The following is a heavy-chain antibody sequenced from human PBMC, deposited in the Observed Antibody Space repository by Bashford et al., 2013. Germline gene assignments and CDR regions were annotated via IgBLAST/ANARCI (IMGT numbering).Heavy chain of an antibody. J-gene: IGHJ4*02. CDR2: MNPNSGNT. V-gene: IGHV1-8*01. Sequence: ASVKVSCKASGYTFTSYDINWVRQATGQGLEWMGWMNPNSGNTGYAQKFQGRVTMTRNTSISTAYMELSSLRSEDTAVYYCARGRVRGHLGELSPIGYWGQGTLVTVSS. CDR1: GYTFTSYD. CDR3: ARGRVRGHLGELSPIGY. D-gene: IGHD3-16*02.